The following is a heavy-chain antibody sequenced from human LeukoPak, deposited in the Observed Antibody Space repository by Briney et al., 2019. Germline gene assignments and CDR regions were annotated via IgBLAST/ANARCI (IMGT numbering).Heavy chain of an antibody. CDR2: ISYDGSNK. CDR3: ARQGGLIDAFDI. CDR1: GFTFSSYA. D-gene: IGHD3-16*02. J-gene: IGHJ3*02. Sequence: AGGSLRLSCAASGFTFSSYAMPWVRQAPGKGLEWVAVISYDGSNKYYADSVKGRFTIPRDNSKNTLYLQMNSLRAEDTAVYYCARQGGLIDAFDIWGQGTMVTVSS. V-gene: IGHV3-30-3*01.